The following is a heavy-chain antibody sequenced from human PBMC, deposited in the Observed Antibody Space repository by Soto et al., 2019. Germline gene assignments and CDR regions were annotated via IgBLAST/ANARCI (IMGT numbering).Heavy chain of an antibody. CDR1: GGTFSSYA. Sequence: ASVKVSCKASGGTFSSYAISWVRQAPGQGLEWMGGIIPIFGTANYAQKFQGRVTITADESTSTAYMELSSLRSEDTAVYYCAREVLRTPGSGWHYYYYYGMDVWGQGTTVTVSS. D-gene: IGHD6-19*01. CDR3: AREVLRTPGSGWHYYYYYGMDV. J-gene: IGHJ6*02. CDR2: IIPIFGTA. V-gene: IGHV1-69*13.